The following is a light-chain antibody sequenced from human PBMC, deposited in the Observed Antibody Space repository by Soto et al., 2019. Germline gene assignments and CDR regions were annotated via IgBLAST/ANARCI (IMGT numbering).Light chain of an antibody. CDR3: CSYMGYSIYV. V-gene: IGLV2-11*01. Sequence: QSALAQPPSVSGSPGQSVTISCTGTSSNFVGDKYVAWYQKHPGKAPRLVIFDVNKRPSGVPDRFSGSKSGNTASLTISGLQPEDVADYYCCSYMGYSIYVVRAGTKVTV. CDR2: DVN. CDR1: SSNFVGDKY. J-gene: IGLJ1*01.